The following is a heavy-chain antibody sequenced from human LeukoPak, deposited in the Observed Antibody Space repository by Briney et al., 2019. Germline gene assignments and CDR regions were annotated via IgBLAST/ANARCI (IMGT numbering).Heavy chain of an antibody. CDR2: ISYDGSNK. Sequence: GGSLRLSCAASGFTFSSYAMHWVRQAPGKGLEWVAVISYDGSNKYYADSVKGRFTISGDNSKNTLYLQMNSLRAEDTAVYYCARGRSGYYYPNWGQGTLVTVSS. CDR3: ARGRSGYYYPN. J-gene: IGHJ4*02. D-gene: IGHD3-22*01. CDR1: GFTFSSYA. V-gene: IGHV3-30-3*01.